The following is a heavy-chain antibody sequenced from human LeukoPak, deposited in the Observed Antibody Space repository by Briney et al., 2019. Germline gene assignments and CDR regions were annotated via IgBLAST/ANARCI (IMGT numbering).Heavy chain of an antibody. CDR2: IKQDGSEK. CDR1: GFTFSSYW. D-gene: IGHD1-26*01. J-gene: IGHJ4*02. CDR3: ARVVGGGIDY. V-gene: IGHV3-7*03. Sequence: GGSLRLSCAASGFTSGFTFSSYWMTWVRQAPGKGLEWVANIKQDGSEKYYVDSVKGRFTISRDNAKNSLYLQMNSLRAEDTAMYYCARVVGGGIDYWGQGTLVTVSS.